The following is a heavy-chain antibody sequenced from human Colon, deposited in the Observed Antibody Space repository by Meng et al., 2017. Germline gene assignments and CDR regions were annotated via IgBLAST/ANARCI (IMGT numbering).Heavy chain of an antibody. J-gene: IGHJ4*02. V-gene: IGHV4-4*02. CDR3: ARGKQDAWELLAY. Sequence: QGQRQEWGPGLVKPSGTLSLTCGVSGVSISSNIRWTWVRQSPGKGLEWIGDIDDSGSTNYNPSLNSRISISLDKSKNHFSLKVNSVTAADTAVYYCARGKQDAWELLAYWGQGALVTVSS. CDR2: IDDSGST. D-gene: IGHD1-26*01. CDR1: GVSISSNIR.